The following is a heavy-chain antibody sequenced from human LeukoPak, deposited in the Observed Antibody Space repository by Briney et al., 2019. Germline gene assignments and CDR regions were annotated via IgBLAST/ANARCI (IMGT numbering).Heavy chain of an antibody. CDR3: ARARIRFGSGSLDRLGFDY. CDR1: GFTFTSYN. J-gene: IGHJ4*02. V-gene: IGHV3-21*01. D-gene: IGHD3-10*01. Sequence: PGGSLRLSCAASGFTFTSYNMNWVRQAPGQGLELVSSITSSSSYIYYADSVKGRFTISRDNAKNSLYLQMNSLRAEDTAVYYCARARIRFGSGSLDRLGFDYWGQGTLVTVSS. CDR2: ITSSSSYI.